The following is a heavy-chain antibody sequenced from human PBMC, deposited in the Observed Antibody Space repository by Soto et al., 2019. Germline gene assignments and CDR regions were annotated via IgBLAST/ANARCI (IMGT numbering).Heavy chain of an antibody. CDR3: ARDQYGPGNFDY. V-gene: IGHV1-18*01. J-gene: IGHJ4*02. Sequence: ASVKVSCKASGYTFTSYGISWVRQAPGQGLEWMGWISAYNGNTNYAQKLQGRVTTTTDTSTSTAYMELRSLRSDDTAVYYCARDQYGPGNFDYWGQGTLVTVSS. CDR1: GYTFTSYG. CDR2: ISAYNGNT. D-gene: IGHD2-2*01.